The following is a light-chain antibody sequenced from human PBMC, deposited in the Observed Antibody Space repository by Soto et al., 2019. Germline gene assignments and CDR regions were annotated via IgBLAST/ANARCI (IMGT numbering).Light chain of an antibody. CDR3: QQFGISPRT. J-gene: IGKJ2*01. V-gene: IGKV3-20*01. Sequence: EIVLTQSPGTLSLFPGERATLSCRASQSLRSDFVAWYQQKPGQAPRLLIYASSTRATGIPDRFSGSGSGTDFTLTITRLEPEDFAVYYCQQFGISPRTFGQGTKVE. CDR2: ASS. CDR1: QSLRSDF.